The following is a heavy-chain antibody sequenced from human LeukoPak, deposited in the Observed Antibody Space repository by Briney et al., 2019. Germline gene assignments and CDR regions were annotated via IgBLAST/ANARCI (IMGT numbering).Heavy chain of an antibody. D-gene: IGHD3-22*01. CDR1: GFTFSSYS. CDR2: ISSSSSYI. V-gene: IGHV3-21*01. J-gene: IGHJ4*02. CDR3: ARSRAIYDSSGYYLDY. Sequence: PGGSLRLSCAASGFTFSSYSMNWVRQAPGKGLEWVSSISSSSSYIYYADSVKGRFTISRDNAKNSLYLQMNSLRAEDTAVYYCARSRAIYDSSGYYLDYWGQGTLVTVSS.